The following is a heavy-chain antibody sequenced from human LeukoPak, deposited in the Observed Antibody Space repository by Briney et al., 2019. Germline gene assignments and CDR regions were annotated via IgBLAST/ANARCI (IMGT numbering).Heavy chain of an antibody. Sequence: GGSLRLSCAASGFSVSSNYMSWVRQAPGKGLEWISAISGSGDRTYYTDSVKGRFTISRDNSKNTLYLQMNSLRAEDTAVYFCANSRGYGSGNLWGQGTLVTVSS. CDR2: ISGSGDRT. J-gene: IGHJ4*02. V-gene: IGHV3-23*01. CDR3: ANSRGYGSGNL. CDR1: GFSVSSNY. D-gene: IGHD3-10*01.